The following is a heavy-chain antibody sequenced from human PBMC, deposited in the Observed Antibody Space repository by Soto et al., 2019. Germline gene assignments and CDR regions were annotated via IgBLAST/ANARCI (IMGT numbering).Heavy chain of an antibody. CDR3: ARQHSLWVGESLFDY. Sequence: QPGGSLRLSCAASGFTFTNFWMSWVRQAPGKGLEWVANINQDGGEKYYVDSVKGRFTISRDNAKNALSLQMNSLRAEDTAVYYCARQHSLWVGESLFDYWGQGILVTVSS. CDR1: GFTFTNFW. V-gene: IGHV3-7*04. D-gene: IGHD3-10*01. J-gene: IGHJ4*02. CDR2: INQDGGEK.